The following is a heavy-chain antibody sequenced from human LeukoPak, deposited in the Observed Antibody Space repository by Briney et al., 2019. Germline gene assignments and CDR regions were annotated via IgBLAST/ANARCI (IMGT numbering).Heavy chain of an antibody. D-gene: IGHD4-23*01. J-gene: IGHJ4*02. CDR3: AKGGNSYFDY. CDR1: GGSISSYY. V-gene: IGHV4-59*01. CDR2: IYYSGST. Sequence: SETLSLTCTVSGGSISSYYWSWIRQPPGKGLEWIGYIYYSGSTNYNPSLKSRVTISVDTFKNQFSLKLSSVTAADTAVYYCAKGGNSYFDYWGQGTLVTVSS.